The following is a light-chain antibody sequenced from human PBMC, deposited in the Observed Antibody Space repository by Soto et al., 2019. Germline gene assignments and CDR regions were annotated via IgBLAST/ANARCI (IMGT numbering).Light chain of an antibody. CDR1: SSDVGGYNY. J-gene: IGLJ1*01. CDR2: DVS. Sequence: QSALPKPASASGAPGQSITISCTGTSSDVGGYNYVSWYQQHPGKAPKFMIYDVSNRPSGVSNRFSGSKSGNTASLTISGLQAEDEADYYCCSYTTSNTRQIVFGTGTKVTVL. V-gene: IGLV2-14*01. CDR3: CSYTTSNTRQIV.